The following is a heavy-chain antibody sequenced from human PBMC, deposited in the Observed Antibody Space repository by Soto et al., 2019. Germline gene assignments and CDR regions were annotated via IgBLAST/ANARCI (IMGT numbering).Heavy chain of an antibody. Sequence: GASVKVSCKASGGTFSSYAISWVRQAPGQGLEWMGGFIPIFGTANYAQKFQGRVTITADESTSTAYMELSSLRSEDTAVYYCARSDPITIFGVVMGYYYYYGMDVWGQGTTVTVSS. D-gene: IGHD3-3*01. J-gene: IGHJ6*02. V-gene: IGHV1-69*13. CDR2: FIPIFGTA. CDR3: ARSDPITIFGVVMGYYYYYGMDV. CDR1: GGTFSSYA.